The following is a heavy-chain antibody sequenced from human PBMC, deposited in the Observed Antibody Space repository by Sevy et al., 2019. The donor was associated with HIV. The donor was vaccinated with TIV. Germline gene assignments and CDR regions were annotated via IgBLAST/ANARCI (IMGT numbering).Heavy chain of an antibody. CDR2: ISYDGSNK. Sequence: GGSLRLSCAASGFTFSSYGMHWVRQAPGKGLEWVAVISYDGSNKYYADSVKGRFTISRDNSKNTLYLQMNSLRAEDTAVYYCAKGGTTGTTDYYGMDVWGQGTTVTVSS. D-gene: IGHD1-1*01. CDR1: GFTFSSYG. CDR3: AKGGTTGTTDYYGMDV. V-gene: IGHV3-30*18. J-gene: IGHJ6*02.